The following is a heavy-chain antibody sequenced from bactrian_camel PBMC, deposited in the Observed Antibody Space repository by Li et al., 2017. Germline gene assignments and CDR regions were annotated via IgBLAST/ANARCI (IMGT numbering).Heavy chain of an antibody. D-gene: IGHD2*01. V-gene: IGHV3S1*01. CDR3: AARGPYCYTKLSVADLL. J-gene: IGHJ4*01. Sequence: HVQLVESGGGSVQPGGSLRLSCAASGFTFSNNWMYWVRQAPGEEREGVARIATGSGNTYYADSVKGRFTISQDNAKNTVYLQMNSLKPEDTAMYYCAARGPYCYTKLSVADLLIGARGPRSPSP. CDR1: GFTFSNNW. CDR2: IATGSGNT.